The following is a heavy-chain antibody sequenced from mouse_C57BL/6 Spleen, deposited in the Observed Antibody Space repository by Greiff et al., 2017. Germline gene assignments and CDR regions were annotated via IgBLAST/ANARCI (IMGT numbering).Heavy chain of an antibody. CDR3: ARQLRLFAY. CDR1: GYTFTSYW. D-gene: IGHD3-2*02. J-gene: IGHJ3*01. Sequence: QLQQPGAELVKPGASVKLSCKASGYTFTSYWMQWVKQRPGQGLEWIGEIDPSDSYTNYNQKFKGKATLTVDTSSSTAYMQLSSLTSEDSAVYYCARQLRLFAYWGQGTLVTVSA. CDR2: IDPSDSYT. V-gene: IGHV1-50*01.